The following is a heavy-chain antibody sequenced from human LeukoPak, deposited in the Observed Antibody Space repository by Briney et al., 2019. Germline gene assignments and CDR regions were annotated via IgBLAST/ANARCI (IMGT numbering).Heavy chain of an antibody. CDR3: ARYYYDRSGFPSFDQ. CDR2: ISSDSNAM. V-gene: IGHV3-11*04. J-gene: IGHJ4*02. Sequence: GGSLRLSCAASGFTFSDYYMAWIRQAPGKGLEWVSYISSDSNAMYDADPVRGRFTISRDNAKNSLYLQMHSLGAEDTAVYYCARYYYDRSGFPSFDQWGQGTLVTVSS. D-gene: IGHD3-22*01. CDR1: GFTFSDYY.